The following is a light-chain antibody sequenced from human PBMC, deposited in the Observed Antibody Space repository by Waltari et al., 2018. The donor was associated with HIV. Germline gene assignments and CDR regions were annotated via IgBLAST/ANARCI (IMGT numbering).Light chain of an antibody. V-gene: IGLV7-43*01. Sequence: QTVVPQEPSLTVSPGGTVTFTCASSTGAVTSGYYPNWFQQKPGQAPRALIYSTNNKHSWTPARFSGFLFGGKAALTLSRAQPEDEAEYFCLLYYGGVWVFGGGTELTVL. CDR3: LLYYGGVWV. J-gene: IGLJ3*02. CDR2: STN. CDR1: TGAVTSGYY.